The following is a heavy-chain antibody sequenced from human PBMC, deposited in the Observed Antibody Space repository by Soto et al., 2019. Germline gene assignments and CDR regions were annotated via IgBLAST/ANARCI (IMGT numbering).Heavy chain of an antibody. D-gene: IGHD6-13*01. CDR2: ISYDGSNK. CDR3: ARGEGAAAGTGFDY. CDR1: GFTFSSYA. Sequence: GGSLRLSCAASGFTFSSYAMHWVRQAPGKGLEWVAVISYDGSNKYYADSVKGRFTISRDNSKNTLYLQMNSLRAEDTAVYYCARGEGAAAGTGFDYWGQGTLVTVS. V-gene: IGHV3-30-3*01. J-gene: IGHJ4*02.